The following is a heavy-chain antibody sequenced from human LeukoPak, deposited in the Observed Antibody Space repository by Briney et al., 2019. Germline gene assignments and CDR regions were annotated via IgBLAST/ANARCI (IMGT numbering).Heavy chain of an antibody. D-gene: IGHD6-13*01. CDR2: IYYSGST. CDR3: ARLKRGAAGTLDY. Sequence: SETLSLTCTVSGGSISSSSYYWGWIRQPPGKGLEWIGSIYYSGSTYYNPSLKSRVSISVDTSKNQFSLTLSSVTAADTAMYYCARLKRGAAGTLDYWGQGTLVTVSS. J-gene: IGHJ4*02. CDR1: GGSISSSSYY. V-gene: IGHV4-39*07.